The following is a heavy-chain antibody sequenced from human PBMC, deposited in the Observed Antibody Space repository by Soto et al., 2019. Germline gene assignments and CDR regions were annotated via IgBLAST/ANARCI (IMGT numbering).Heavy chain of an antibody. Sequence: GASVKVSCKASGYTFTSYYMHWVRQAPGQGLEWMGIINPSGGSTSYAQKFQGRVTMTRDTSTSTVYMELSSLRSEDTAVYYCARDDGAVIPYNWFDPWGQGTLVTVSS. CDR3: ARDDGAVIPYNWFDP. J-gene: IGHJ5*02. D-gene: IGHD3-3*01. CDR1: GYTFTSYY. CDR2: INPSGGST. V-gene: IGHV1-46*01.